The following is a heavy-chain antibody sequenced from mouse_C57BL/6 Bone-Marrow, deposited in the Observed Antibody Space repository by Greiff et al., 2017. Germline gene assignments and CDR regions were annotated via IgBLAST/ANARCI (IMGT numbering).Heavy chain of an antibody. D-gene: IGHD2-1*01. V-gene: IGHV14-3*01. Sequence: EVQLQQSVAELVRPGASVKLSCTASGFNIKDNDMHWVKQRPEQGLEWIGMIDTATGNTYYAPTFQGKATISADKSSNTAYLQLSSLTSEDTAIYYCARGDCNFAWFAYWGQGTLVTVSA. J-gene: IGHJ3*01. CDR2: IDTATGNT. CDR1: GFNIKDND. CDR3: ARGDCNFAWFAY.